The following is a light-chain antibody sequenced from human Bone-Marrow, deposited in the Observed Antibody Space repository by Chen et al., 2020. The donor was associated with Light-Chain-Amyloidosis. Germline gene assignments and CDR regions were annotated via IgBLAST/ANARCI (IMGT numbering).Light chain of an antibody. CDR1: GSDVGTNQY. CDR3: CSYVRYTGS. V-gene: IGLV2-11*01. J-gene: IGLJ2*01. Sequence: QSALTPPRSVSGSPGPSVTISCSGSGSDVGTNQYVSWYQHSPGKAPKVVIFDVNRRPSGVPGRFSGSKAGNTASLTISGLRAEDEAEYYCCSYVRYTGSFGGGTKLTVL. CDR2: DVN.